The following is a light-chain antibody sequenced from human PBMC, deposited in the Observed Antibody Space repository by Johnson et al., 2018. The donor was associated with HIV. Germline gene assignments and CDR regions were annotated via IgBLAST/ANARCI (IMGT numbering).Light chain of an antibody. CDR1: TSKIENNY. J-gene: IGLJ1*01. CDR2: DNT. V-gene: IGLV1-51*01. CDR3: GTWDNSLSAGV. Sequence: QSVLTQPPSVSAAPGQKVTISCSGNTSKIENNYVSWYQQFPERAPKLLIYDNTKRPSGIPDRFSGSKSDASATLAITGLQTGDEADYYCGTWDNSLSAGVFGIGTKVTVL.